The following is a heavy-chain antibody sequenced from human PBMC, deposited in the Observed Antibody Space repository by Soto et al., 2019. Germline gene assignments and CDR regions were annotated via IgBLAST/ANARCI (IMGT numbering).Heavy chain of an antibody. CDR2: INPNSGGT. CDR1: GYTFTGYY. D-gene: IGHD6-13*01. CDR3: ARDSSSWYSGWFDP. J-gene: IGHJ5*02. Sequence: RASVKVSCKASGYTFTGYYMHWVRQAPGQGLEWMGWINPNSGGTNYAQKFQGRVTMTRDTSISTAYMELSRLRSDDTAVYYCARDSSSWYSGWFDPWGQGTLVTVSS. V-gene: IGHV1-2*02.